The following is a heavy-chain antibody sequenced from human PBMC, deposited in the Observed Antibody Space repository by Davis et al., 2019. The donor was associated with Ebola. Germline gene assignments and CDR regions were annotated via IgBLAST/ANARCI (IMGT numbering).Heavy chain of an antibody. CDR1: GGTFSSYA. Sequence: SVKVSCKASGGTFSSYAISWVRQAPGQVLEWMGGIIPIFGTANYAQKFQGRVTITADESTSTAYMELSSLRSEDTAVYYCARTPLVVVPAAAIEGWFDPWGQGTLVTVSS. CDR2: IIPIFGTA. CDR3: ARTPLVVVPAAAIEGWFDP. D-gene: IGHD2-2*01. V-gene: IGHV1-69*13. J-gene: IGHJ5*02.